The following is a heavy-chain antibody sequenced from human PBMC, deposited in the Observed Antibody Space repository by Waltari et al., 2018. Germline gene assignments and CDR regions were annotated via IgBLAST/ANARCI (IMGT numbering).Heavy chain of an antibody. CDR3: VWVIWGDIVVVPAAPPHFDY. V-gene: IGHV1-69*01. J-gene: IGHJ4*02. Sequence: QVQLVQSGAEVKKPGSSVKVSCKASGGTFSSYAISWVRQAPGQGLEWMGGIIPIFGTANYAQKFQGRVTITADESTSTAYMELSSLRSEDTAVYYCVWVIWGDIVVVPAAPPHFDYWGQGTLVTVSS. CDR1: GGTFSSYA. CDR2: IIPIFGTA. D-gene: IGHD2-2*01.